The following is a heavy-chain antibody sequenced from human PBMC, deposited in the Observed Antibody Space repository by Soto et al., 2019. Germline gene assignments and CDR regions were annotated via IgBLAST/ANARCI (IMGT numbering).Heavy chain of an antibody. V-gene: IGHV3-23*01. CDR1: ACSFSSDP. CDR3: AKIGSAGYYFDY. J-gene: IGHJ4*02. Sequence: PGLTRRRPWVAGACSFSSDPRSWVRQAPAKGREWGSASTASGCSAYYADSVKCRFTISRDNSKNTLYRQRNSQRAADTAVCDCAKIGSAGYYFDYRGQRTLVIVSS. CDR2: STASGCSA. D-gene: IGHD6-25*01.